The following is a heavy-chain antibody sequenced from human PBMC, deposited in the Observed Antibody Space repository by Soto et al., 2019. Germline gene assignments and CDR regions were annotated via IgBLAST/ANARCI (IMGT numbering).Heavy chain of an antibody. J-gene: IGHJ5*02. CDR3: ASHLGRSGWSWFDP. D-gene: IGHD6-19*01. Sequence: SETLSLTCAVSGGSISSGGYSWSWIRQPPGKGLEWIGYIYHSGSTYYNPSLKSRVTISVDTSKNQFSLKLSSVTAADTAVYYCASHLGRSGWSWFDPWGQGTLVTVSS. CDR1: GGSISSGGYS. V-gene: IGHV4-30-2*02. CDR2: IYHSGST.